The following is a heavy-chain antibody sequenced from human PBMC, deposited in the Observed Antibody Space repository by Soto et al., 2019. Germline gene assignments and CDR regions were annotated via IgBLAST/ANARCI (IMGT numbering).Heavy chain of an antibody. CDR3: AKDNGYDAATLDY. D-gene: IGHD5-12*01. Sequence: SETLSLTCTVSGGSISSGNYYWSWIRQRPWQGLEWIGYIYHSGSTLYNPSLKSRLTISVDTSKNQFSLKLTSVTAADTAMYYCAKDNGYDAATLDYWGQGTLVTVST. CDR1: GGSISSGNYY. CDR2: IYHSGST. V-gene: IGHV4-31*03. J-gene: IGHJ4*02.